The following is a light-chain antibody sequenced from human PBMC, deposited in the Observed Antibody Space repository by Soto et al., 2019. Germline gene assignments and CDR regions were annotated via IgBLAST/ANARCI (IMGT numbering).Light chain of an antibody. V-gene: IGKV1-5*03. CDR1: QSISSF. CDR2: KAS. CDR3: QQYKNYPYT. J-gene: IGKJ2*01. Sequence: DLQMTQSPSTLSASVGERVSITCRASQSISSFLAWYQQKPGKAPNLLIYKASSLQSGVPSRFSGSGSGTEFTLTISSLQPDDSATYYCQQYKNYPYTFGQGTKLEIK.